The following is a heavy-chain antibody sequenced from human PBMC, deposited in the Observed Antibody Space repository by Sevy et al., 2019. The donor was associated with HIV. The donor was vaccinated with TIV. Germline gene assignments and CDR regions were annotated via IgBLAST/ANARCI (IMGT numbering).Heavy chain of an antibody. Sequence: EGSLRLSCAASGFTFSSYWMSWVRQAPGKGLEWVANIKQDGSEKYYVDSVKGRFTISRDNAKNSLYLQMNSLRAEDTAVYYCAREEAGTPYYYYYYMDVWGKGTTVTVSS. D-gene: IGHD6-19*01. V-gene: IGHV3-7*03. J-gene: IGHJ6*03. CDR1: GFTFSSYW. CDR2: IKQDGSEK. CDR3: AREEAGTPYYYYYYMDV.